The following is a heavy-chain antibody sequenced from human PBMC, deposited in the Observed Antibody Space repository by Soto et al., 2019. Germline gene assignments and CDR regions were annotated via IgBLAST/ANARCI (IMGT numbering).Heavy chain of an antibody. D-gene: IGHD3-3*01. Sequence: PGGSLRLSCAASGFTFSSYWMSWVRQAPGKGLEWVANIKQDGSEKYYVDSVKGRFTISRDNAKNSLYLQMNSLRAEDTAVYYCARDSAGRSITIFGVAKIYYYYYMDVWGKGTTVTVSS. CDR2: IKQDGSEK. CDR3: ARDSAGRSITIFGVAKIYYYYYMDV. CDR1: GFTFSSYW. J-gene: IGHJ6*03. V-gene: IGHV3-7*01.